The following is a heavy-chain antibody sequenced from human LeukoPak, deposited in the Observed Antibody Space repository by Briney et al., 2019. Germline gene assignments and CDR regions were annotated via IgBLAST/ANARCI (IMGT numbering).Heavy chain of an antibody. D-gene: IGHD3-3*01. Sequence: SETLSLTCAVYGVSFSGYYWSWIRQPPGKGLEWIGEIDHSGSANYNPSLKRRVTLSIDKSKNQFSLNLSSVTAADTAVYYCARARRDSGYYKVDYWGQGTLVTVSS. CDR3: ARARRDSGYYKVDY. V-gene: IGHV4-34*01. J-gene: IGHJ4*02. CDR2: IDHSGSA. CDR1: GVSFSGYY.